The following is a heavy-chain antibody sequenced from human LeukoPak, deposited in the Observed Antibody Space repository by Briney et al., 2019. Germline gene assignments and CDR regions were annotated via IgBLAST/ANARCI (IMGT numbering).Heavy chain of an antibody. Sequence: SQTLSLTCTVSGGSISSGSYYWSWIRQPAGKGLEWIGRIYTSGSTNYNPSLKSRVTISVDTSKNQFSLKLTSVTAADTAVYYCARNAATRRSYFDYWGQGILVTVSS. CDR2: IYTSGST. D-gene: IGHD6-6*01. CDR3: ARNAATRRSYFDY. V-gene: IGHV4-61*02. J-gene: IGHJ4*02. CDR1: GGSISSGSYY.